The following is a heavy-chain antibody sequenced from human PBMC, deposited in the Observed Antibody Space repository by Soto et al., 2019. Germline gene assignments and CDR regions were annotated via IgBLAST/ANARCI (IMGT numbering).Heavy chain of an antibody. Sequence: GGSLRLSCAATGFTFSSDAMNWVRQTPGKGLEWVSGISGRGDRTYYADSVKGRFTISRDNSKNTLFLQMNSLRVEDTALYYSAKPPGSGFEAPWNYWGQETRVTVS. V-gene: IGHV3-23*01. CDR2: ISGRGDRT. J-gene: IGHJ4*02. CDR1: GFTFSSDA. D-gene: IGHD5-12*01. CDR3: AKPPGSGFEAPWNY.